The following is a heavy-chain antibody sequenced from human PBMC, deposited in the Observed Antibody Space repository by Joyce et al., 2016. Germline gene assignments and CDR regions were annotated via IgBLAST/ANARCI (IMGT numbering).Heavy chain of an antibody. D-gene: IGHD3-22*01. CDR1: GDSINNGEYY. CDR3: ARDFSMIIDVFEL. CDR2: LHDATTT. Sequence: QVQLQESGPGLVKPSETLSLTCTVSGDSINNGEYYWAWLRQPPGEGLEWIGSLHDATTTYYNPSLKSRMFMSVDTSKNQFSLKVDSVTAADTAVYYCARDFSMIIDVFELWGLGTLVTVSS. J-gene: IGHJ3*01. V-gene: IGHV4-39*07.